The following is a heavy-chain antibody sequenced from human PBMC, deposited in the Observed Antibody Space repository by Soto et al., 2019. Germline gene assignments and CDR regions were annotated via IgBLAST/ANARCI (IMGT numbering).Heavy chain of an antibody. CDR1: GFTFRNYA. D-gene: IGHD6-19*01. CDR2: ITISSSYI. V-gene: IGHV3-21*01. J-gene: IGHJ5*02. Sequence: EVQLVESGGGLVKPGGSLRLSCAASGFTFRNYAMNWVRQAPGKGLEWVSSITISSSYIHYADSVKGRFTSSRDNAKNSLYLQMNSLRVEDTAVYYCAIDGAGSGWFDPWGQGTLVTVSS. CDR3: AIDGAGSGWFDP.